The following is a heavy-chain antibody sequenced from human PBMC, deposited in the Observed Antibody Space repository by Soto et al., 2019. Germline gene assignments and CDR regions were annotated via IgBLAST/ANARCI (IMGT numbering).Heavy chain of an antibody. CDR1: GGSISSGGYY. CDR3: ARDPGSSTSYFNWFDP. CDR2: IYYSGST. Sequence: SETLSLTCTVSGGSISSGGYYWSWIRQHPGKGLEWIGYIYYSGSTYYNPSLKSRVTISVDTSKNQFSLKLSSVAAADTAVYYCARDPGSSTSYFNWFDPWGQGTLVTVSS. J-gene: IGHJ5*02. D-gene: IGHD2-2*01. V-gene: IGHV4-31*03.